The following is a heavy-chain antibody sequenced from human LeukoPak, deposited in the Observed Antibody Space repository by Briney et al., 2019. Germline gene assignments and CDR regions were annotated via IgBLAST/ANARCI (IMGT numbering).Heavy chain of an antibody. J-gene: IGHJ5*02. CDR3: ARAIGDVIGGYSYEDL. V-gene: IGHV3-53*03. D-gene: IGHD5-18*01. CDR1: GGSISSSSYY. CDR2: IYSGGST. Sequence: ETLSLTCTVSGGSISSSSYYWGWIRQPPGKGLEWVSVIYSGGSTYYADSVKGRFTISRDNSKNTLYLQMNSLRAEDTAVYYCARAIGDVIGGYSYEDLWGQGTLVTVSS.